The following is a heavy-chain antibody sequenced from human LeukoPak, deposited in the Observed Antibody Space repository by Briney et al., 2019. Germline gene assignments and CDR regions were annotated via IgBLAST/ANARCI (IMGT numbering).Heavy chain of an antibody. V-gene: IGHV5-51*01. Sequence: GESLKISCKGSGYSFTSYWIGWVRQMPGEGLEWMGIIYPGDSDTRYSPSFQGQVTISADKSINTAYLQWSSLKASDTAMYYCARLGGGGVPAATPFDYWGQGTLVTVSS. J-gene: IGHJ4*02. CDR1: GYSFTSYW. D-gene: IGHD2-2*01. CDR3: ARLGGGGVPAATPFDY. CDR2: IYPGDSDT.